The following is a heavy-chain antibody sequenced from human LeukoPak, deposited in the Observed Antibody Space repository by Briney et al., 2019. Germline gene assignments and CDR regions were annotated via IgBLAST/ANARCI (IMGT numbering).Heavy chain of an antibody. Sequence: GASVKVSCKASGYTFTSYGISWVRQAPGQGLEWMGWVRVYNGDTNYAQKLQGRVTVTTDTSTSTAYMELRSLRSDDTAVYYCATGYCSSTNCRIDYWGQGTLVSVSS. J-gene: IGHJ4*02. CDR3: ATGYCSSTNCRIDY. CDR1: GYTFTSYG. D-gene: IGHD2-2*03. V-gene: IGHV1-18*01. CDR2: VRVYNGDT.